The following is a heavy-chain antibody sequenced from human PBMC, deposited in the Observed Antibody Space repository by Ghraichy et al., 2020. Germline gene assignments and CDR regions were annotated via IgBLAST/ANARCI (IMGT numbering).Heavy chain of an antibody. CDR2: INPNSGGT. CDR3: ARDYGSGSYSAFDY. Sequence: ASVKVSCKASGYTFTGYYMHWVRQAPGQGLEWMGWINPNSGGTNYAQKFQGRVTMTRDTSISTAYMELSRLRSDDTAVYYCARDYGSGSYSAFDYWGQGTLVTVSS. V-gene: IGHV1-2*02. CDR1: GYTFTGYY. D-gene: IGHD3-10*01. J-gene: IGHJ4*02.